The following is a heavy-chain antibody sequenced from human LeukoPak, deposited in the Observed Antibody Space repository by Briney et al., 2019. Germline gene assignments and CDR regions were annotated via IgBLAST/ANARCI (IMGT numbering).Heavy chain of an antibody. V-gene: IGHV3-21*01. J-gene: IGHJ4*02. D-gene: IGHD5-18*01. CDR1: GFTFSSYS. CDR3: ATLSGGYSYGSIDY. CDR2: ISSSSSYI. Sequence: KTGGSLRLSCAASGFTFSSYSMNWVRQAPGKGLEWVSSISSSSSYIYYADSVKGRFTISRDNAKNSLYLQMNSLRAEDTAVYYCATLSGGYSYGSIDYWGQGTLVTVSS.